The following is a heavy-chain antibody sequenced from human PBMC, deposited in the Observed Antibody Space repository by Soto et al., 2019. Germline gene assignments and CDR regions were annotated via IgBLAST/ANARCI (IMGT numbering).Heavy chain of an antibody. D-gene: IGHD3-3*01. V-gene: IGHV4-34*01. Sequence: LSLTCGLSGSLPVGSLSTYFWTWIRQPPGKGLEWIGEINHSGSPNYSPSLRGRVTISLDTSKKQFSLNLSSVTAADTAVYFCARARFSQWSQDYYGLDVWGQGTTVTVS. CDR2: INHSGSP. CDR1: GSLPVGSLSTYF. CDR3: ARARFSQWSQDYYGLDV. J-gene: IGHJ6*02.